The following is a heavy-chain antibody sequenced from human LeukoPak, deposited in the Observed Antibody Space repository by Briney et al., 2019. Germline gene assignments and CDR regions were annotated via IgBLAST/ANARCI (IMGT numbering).Heavy chain of an antibody. CDR1: GFTFSSYG. CDR3: ARTIAQYTNTWLYYYYGLDV. D-gene: IGHD6-13*01. V-gene: IGHV3-23*01. CDR2: ISGGGEDT. Sequence: GGSLRLSCAASGFTFSSYGINWVRQAPGKGLEWVSSISGGGEDTYYADSVKGRFTISRDNSETTLSLQMNSLRADDTALYYCARTIAQYTNTWLYYYYGLDVWGQGTTVTVSS. J-gene: IGHJ6*02.